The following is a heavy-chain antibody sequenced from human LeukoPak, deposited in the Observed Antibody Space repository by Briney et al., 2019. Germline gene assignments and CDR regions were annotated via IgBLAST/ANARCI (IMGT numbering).Heavy chain of an antibody. Sequence: PGGSLRLSCAASGFTFSDYYMSWIRQAPGKGLEWVSYISSRGNIIYYADSVKGRFTISRDNGKNSLFLQMNSLRAGDAAVYYCAKAPVTTCSGAYCYPFDYWSQGTLVTVSS. D-gene: IGHD2-15*01. CDR2: ISSRGNII. J-gene: IGHJ4*02. V-gene: IGHV3-11*01. CDR1: GFTFSDYY. CDR3: AKAPVTTCSGAYCYPFDY.